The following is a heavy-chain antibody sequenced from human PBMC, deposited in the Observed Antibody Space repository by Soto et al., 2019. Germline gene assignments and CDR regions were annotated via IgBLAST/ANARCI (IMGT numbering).Heavy chain of an antibody. V-gene: IGHV3-30*18. CDR1: GFTFSNYG. CDR3: AKDVYCGTTGWVRNIVHD. Sequence: QVQLVESGGGVVQPGRSLRLSCVASGFTFSNYGMHWVRQAPGKGPEWVTIMSSDGNNKSYADSVKGRFSISRDNSKNTLYLQMDSLRAEDTAVYYCAKDVYCGTTGWVRNIVHDWGQGTLVTVSS. CDR2: MSSDGNNK. J-gene: IGHJ4*02. D-gene: IGHD2-2*01.